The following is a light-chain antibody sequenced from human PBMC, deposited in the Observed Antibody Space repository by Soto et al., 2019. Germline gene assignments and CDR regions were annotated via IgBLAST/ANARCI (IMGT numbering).Light chain of an antibody. V-gene: IGLV1-44*01. Sequence: QSVLTQPPSASGTPGQRVTISCSGSSSNIGSNTVNWYQQVPGTAPKLLIYNNNQRPSGVPDRFSGSKSGTSASLAISGLLYEDEADYYCAAWDDSLNGVVFGGGTKLTVL. CDR2: NNN. CDR1: SSNIGSNT. CDR3: AAWDDSLNGVV. J-gene: IGLJ2*01.